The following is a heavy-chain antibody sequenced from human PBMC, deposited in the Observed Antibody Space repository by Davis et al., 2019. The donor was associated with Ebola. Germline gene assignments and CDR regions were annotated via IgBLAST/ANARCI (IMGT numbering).Heavy chain of an antibody. CDR3: ARHSGSYGYYFDY. D-gene: IGHD3-16*01. CDR1: GGSISSYY. Sequence: SETLSLTCTVSGGSISSYYWSWIRQPPGKGLEWIGYIYYSGSTNYNPSLKSRVTISVDTSKNQFSLKLSSVTAADTAVYYCARHSGSYGYYFDYWGQGTLVTVSS. CDR2: IYYSGST. V-gene: IGHV4-59*08. J-gene: IGHJ4*02.